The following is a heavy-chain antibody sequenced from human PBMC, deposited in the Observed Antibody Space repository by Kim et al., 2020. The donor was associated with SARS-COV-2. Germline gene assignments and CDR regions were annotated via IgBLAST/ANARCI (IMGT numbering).Heavy chain of an antibody. D-gene: IGHD6-19*01. Sequence: GGSLRLSCAASGFTFSSYGMHWVRQAPGKGLEWVAVISYDGSNKYYADSVKGRFTISRDNSKNTLYLQMNSLRAEDTAVYYCAKEEGSGYSSGWTYYYYGMDVWGQRTTVTVS. CDR1: GFTFSSYG. CDR3: AKEEGSGYSSGWTYYYYGMDV. CDR2: ISYDGSNK. J-gene: IGHJ6*02. V-gene: IGHV3-30*18.